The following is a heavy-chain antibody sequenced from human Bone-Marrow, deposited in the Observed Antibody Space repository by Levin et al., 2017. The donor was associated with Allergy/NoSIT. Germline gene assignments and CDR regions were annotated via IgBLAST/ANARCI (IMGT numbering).Heavy chain of an antibody. CDR2: ISYDGSNK. Sequence: SCAASGFTFSSYGMHWVRQAPGKGLEWVAVISYDGSNKYYADSVKGRFTISRDNSKNTLYLQMNSLRAEDTAVYYCAKGLGWSDYWGQGTLVTVSS. J-gene: IGHJ4*02. D-gene: IGHD6-19*01. CDR3: AKGLGWSDY. CDR1: GFTFSSYG. V-gene: IGHV3-30*18.